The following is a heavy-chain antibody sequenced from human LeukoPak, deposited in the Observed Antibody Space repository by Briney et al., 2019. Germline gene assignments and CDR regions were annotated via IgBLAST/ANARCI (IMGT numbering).Heavy chain of an antibody. D-gene: IGHD3-10*01. CDR3: AKAHYYGSGSYEYYYYGMDV. CDR1: GFTFSSYA. CDR2: INGSGGST. J-gene: IGHJ6*02. Sequence: GGSLRLSCAASGFTFSSYAMRWVRQAPGKGLEWVSAINGSGGSTYYADSVKGRFTISRDNSKNTLYLQMNSLRAEDTAVYYCAKAHYYGSGSYEYYYYGMDVWGQGTTVTVSS. V-gene: IGHV3-23*01.